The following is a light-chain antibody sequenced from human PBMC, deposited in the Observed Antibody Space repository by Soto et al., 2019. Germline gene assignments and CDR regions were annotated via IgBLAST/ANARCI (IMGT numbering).Light chain of an antibody. J-gene: IGKJ3*01. CDR1: QNIRTD. Sequence: EVLMTQSPATLSVSPGERATLSCRASQNIRTDLAWYQQKPGQAPRLLIYGASTRATGIPARFSGSGAGTDFNLTISSLQSEDFAVYYCQQYANWPPDTFGPGTKVDFK. CDR2: GAS. V-gene: IGKV3-15*01. CDR3: QQYANWPPDT.